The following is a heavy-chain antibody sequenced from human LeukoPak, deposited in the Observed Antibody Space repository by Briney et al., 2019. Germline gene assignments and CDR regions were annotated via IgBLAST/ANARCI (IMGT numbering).Heavy chain of an antibody. CDR2: ISTSSSYI. J-gene: IGHJ4*02. Sequence: GGSLRLSCAASGFTFSSYDMNWVRQAPGKGLEWISSISTSSSYIYYADSVKGRFTISRDNAKNSLYLQMNSLRAEDTAVYWCARDYIAYDPLDYWGQGTLVTVSS. CDR1: GFTFSSYD. CDR3: ARDYIAYDPLDY. V-gene: IGHV3-21*01. D-gene: IGHD3-3*01.